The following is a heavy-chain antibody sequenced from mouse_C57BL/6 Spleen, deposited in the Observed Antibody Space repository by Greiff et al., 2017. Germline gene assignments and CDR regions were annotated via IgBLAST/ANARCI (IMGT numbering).Heavy chain of an antibody. D-gene: IGHD1-1*01. V-gene: IGHV1-81*01. CDR1: GYTFTSYG. J-gene: IGHJ2*01. CDR2: IYPRSGNT. Sequence: VQLQQSGAELARPGASVKLSCKASGYTFTSYGINWVKQRTGQGLEWIGEIYPRSGNTYYNEKFKGKATLTADKSSSTAYMELSSLTSEDSAVYYCARPDYYTDSSYFDYWGQGTTLTVSS. CDR3: ARPDYYTDSSYFDY.